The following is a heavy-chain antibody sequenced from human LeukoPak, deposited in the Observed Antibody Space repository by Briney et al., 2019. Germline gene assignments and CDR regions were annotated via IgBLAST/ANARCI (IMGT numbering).Heavy chain of an antibody. D-gene: IGHD3-10*01. CDR1: GGSISSGGYY. CDR3: ATYRASGGSYYFDY. CDR2: IYYSGST. J-gene: IGHJ4*02. V-gene: IGHV4-31*03. Sequence: ASQTLSLTCTVSGGSISSGGYYWSWIRQHPGKGLEWIGYIYYSGSTYYNPSLKSRVTISVDTSKNQFSLKLSSVTAADTAVYYCATYRASGGSYYFDYWGQGTLVTVSS.